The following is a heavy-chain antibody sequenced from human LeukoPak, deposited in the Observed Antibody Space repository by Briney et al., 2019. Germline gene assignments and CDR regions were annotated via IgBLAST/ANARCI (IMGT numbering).Heavy chain of an antibody. D-gene: IGHD3-10*01. CDR1: GGSINSTSYY. J-gene: IGHJ3*02. CDR2: IYYSGST. V-gene: IGHV4-39*07. Sequence: SETLSLTCVVSGGSINSTSYYWGWIRQPPGRGLEWIGSIYYSGSTYYSPSLKSRVTISVDTSKNQFSLQLNSVTAEDTALYYCARGGLVRGTINSLIGFDIWGQGIMVTVSS. CDR3: ARGGLVRGTINSLIGFDI.